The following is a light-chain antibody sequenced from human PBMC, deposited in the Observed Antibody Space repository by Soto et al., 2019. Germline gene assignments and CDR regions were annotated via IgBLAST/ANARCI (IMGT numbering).Light chain of an antibody. CDR1: QSIRTN. CDR2: DAS. Sequence: IVLTQSPATPSVSPGERATLSCRASQSIRTNLAWYQQKPGQAPRLLIYDASTRATGIPDRYSASGSGTDFTLTISRLEPEDFAVFFCQQYGTSEIIFGQGTRLEIK. V-gene: IGKV3D-15*01. J-gene: IGKJ5*01. CDR3: QQYGTSEII.